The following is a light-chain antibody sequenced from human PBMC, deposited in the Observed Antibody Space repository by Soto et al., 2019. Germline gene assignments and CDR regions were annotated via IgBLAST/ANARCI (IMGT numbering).Light chain of an antibody. CDR2: AAS. Sequence: DIQLTQSPSFLSASVGDRVTITCRASQGISSYLAWYQQKPGKAPKLLIYAASTLQRGVPSRFSDSGSGTEFTHTISSLQPEDFATYYCQQLNSYPLTFGGGTKVESK. J-gene: IGKJ4*01. V-gene: IGKV1-9*01. CDR3: QQLNSYPLT. CDR1: QGISSY.